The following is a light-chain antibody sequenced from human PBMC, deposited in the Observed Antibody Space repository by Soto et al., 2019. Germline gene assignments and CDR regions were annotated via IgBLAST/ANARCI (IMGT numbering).Light chain of an antibody. CDR2: DAS. CDR3: QQYGSSPVT. V-gene: IGKV3-20*01. CDR1: QGVNKY. J-gene: IGKJ4*01. Sequence: EVVLTQSPGTLSLSPGETVTLSCRASQGVNKYLAWYQQKPGQAPRLLISDASNRATAIPDRFSGSWSGTDFPLTISRLEPEDFAVYYCQQYGSSPVTFGGGTRVEIK.